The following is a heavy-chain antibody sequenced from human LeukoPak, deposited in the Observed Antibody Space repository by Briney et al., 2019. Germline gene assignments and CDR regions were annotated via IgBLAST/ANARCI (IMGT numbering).Heavy chain of an antibody. J-gene: IGHJ4*02. CDR2: IYHSGST. V-gene: IGHV4-4*02. CDR3: ARKDYGSGSFSRSFDY. Sequence: PSETLSLTRAVSRGSLSSSNWWRWVRPPPGKGLEWIGEIYHSGSTNYNPSLKSRVTISVDKSKNQFSLKLSSVTAADTAVYYCARKDYGSGSFSRSFDYWGQGTLVTVSS. CDR1: RGSLSSSNW. D-gene: IGHD3-10*01.